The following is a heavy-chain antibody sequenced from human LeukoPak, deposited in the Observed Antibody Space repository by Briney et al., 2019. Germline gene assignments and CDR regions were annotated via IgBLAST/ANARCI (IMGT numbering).Heavy chain of an antibody. CDR3: AGGLAAAGYYYGMDV. V-gene: IGHV1-69*13. CDR1: GGTFSSYA. J-gene: IGHJ6*02. Sequence: SVKVSCKASGGTFSSYAISWVRQAPGQGLEWMEGIIPIFGTANYAQKFQGRVTITADESTSTAYMELSSLRSEDTAVYYCAGGLAAAGYYYGMDVWGQGTTVTVSS. D-gene: IGHD6-13*01. CDR2: IIPIFGTA.